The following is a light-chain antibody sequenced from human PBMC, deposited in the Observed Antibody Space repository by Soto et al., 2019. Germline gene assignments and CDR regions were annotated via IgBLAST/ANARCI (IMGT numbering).Light chain of an antibody. J-gene: IGKJ1*01. V-gene: IGKV3-20*01. CDR2: GAS. Sequence: SVFTQSRGTLSLSPGESATLSCRASQNVGSRYLAWYQQKPGQAPRLLIYGASTRATGIPARFSGSGFGTEFTLTISSLQSEDFAVYYCQHSGDFRWTSGQGTKVDIK. CDR3: QHSGDFRWT. CDR1: QNVGSRY.